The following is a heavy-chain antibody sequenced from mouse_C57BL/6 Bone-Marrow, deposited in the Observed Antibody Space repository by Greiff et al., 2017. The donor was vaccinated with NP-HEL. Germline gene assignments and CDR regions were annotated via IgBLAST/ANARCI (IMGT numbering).Heavy chain of an antibody. CDR3: ACVWFAY. Sequence: QVQLQQPGAELVKPGASVKMSCKASGYTFPSYWITWVKQRPGQGLEWIGDIYPGSGSTNYNEKFKSKATLTVDTSSSTAYMPLSSLTSEDSAVYYCACVWFAYWGQGTLVTVSA. CDR1: GYTFPSYW. J-gene: IGHJ3*01. CDR2: IYPGSGST. V-gene: IGHV1-55*01.